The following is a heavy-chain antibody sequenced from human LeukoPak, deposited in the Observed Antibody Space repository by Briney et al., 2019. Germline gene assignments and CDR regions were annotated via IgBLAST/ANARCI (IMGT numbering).Heavy chain of an antibody. CDR2: IYYSGST. V-gene: IGHV4-59*01. CDR3: ARGGYSGSYYYFDY. Sequence: SETLSLTCTVSGGSISSYYWSWIRQPPGKGLEWIGYIYYSGSTNYNPSLKSRVTISVDTSRNQFSLKLSSVTAADTAVYYCARGGYSGSYYYFDYWGQGTLVTVSS. D-gene: IGHD1-26*01. CDR1: GGSISSYY. J-gene: IGHJ4*02.